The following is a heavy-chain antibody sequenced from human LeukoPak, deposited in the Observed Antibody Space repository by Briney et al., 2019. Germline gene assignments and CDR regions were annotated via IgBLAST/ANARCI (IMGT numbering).Heavy chain of an antibody. CDR2: IYTSGST. CDR3: ARVGEYYDSSGYYDY. V-gene: IGHV4-4*07. D-gene: IGHD3-22*01. CDR1: GGSISSYY. J-gene: IGHJ4*02. Sequence: SETLSLTCTVSGGSISSYYWSWIRQPAGKGLEWIGGIYTSGSTNYNPSLKSRVTMSVDTSKNQFSLKLSSVTAADTAVYYCARVGEYYDSSGYYDYWGQGTLVTVSS.